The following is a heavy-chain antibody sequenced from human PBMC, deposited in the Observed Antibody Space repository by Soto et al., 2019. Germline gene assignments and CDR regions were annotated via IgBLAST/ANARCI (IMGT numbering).Heavy chain of an antibody. D-gene: IGHD5-18*01. J-gene: IGHJ4*02. V-gene: IGHV5-10-1*01. Sequence: PGESLKISCKGSGYTFTSYWITWVRQMPGKGLEWMGRIDPSDSSTNYSPSFQGHVTISTDKSVSTAHLQWSSLKVSDTAMYYCAATGYTYGYHFDHWGQGTHVTVSS. CDR2: IDPSDSST. CDR1: GYTFTSYW. CDR3: AATGYTYGYHFDH.